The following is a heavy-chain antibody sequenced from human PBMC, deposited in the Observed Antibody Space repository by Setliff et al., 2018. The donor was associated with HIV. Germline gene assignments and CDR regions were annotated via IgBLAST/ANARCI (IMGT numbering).Heavy chain of an antibody. CDR1: GDSINTPFW. D-gene: IGHD6-13*01. Sequence: SETLSLTCTVSGDSINTPFWWSWIRQPAGKGLEWFGRIYISGSTNYNPSFESRVTMSIDTSKNQFSLKLSSVTAADTAVYYCARSPSYRSSWEYYFDYWGQGILVTVSS. CDR2: IYISGST. V-gene: IGHV4-4*07. J-gene: IGHJ4*02. CDR3: ARSPSYRSSWEYYFDY.